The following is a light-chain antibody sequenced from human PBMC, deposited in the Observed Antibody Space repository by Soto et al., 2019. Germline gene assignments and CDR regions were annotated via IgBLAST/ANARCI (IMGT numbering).Light chain of an antibody. CDR2: DVS. J-gene: IGLJ2*01. CDR1: SSDVGGYNY. CDR3: CSYAGSYTVV. V-gene: IGLV2-11*01. Sequence: QSALTQPRSVSGSPGQSVTISCTGTSSDVGGYNYVSWYQQHPSKAPKLMIYDVSKRPSGVPDRFSGSKSGNTASLTISGLQSEDEADYSCCSYAGSYTVVFGGGTKLTVL.